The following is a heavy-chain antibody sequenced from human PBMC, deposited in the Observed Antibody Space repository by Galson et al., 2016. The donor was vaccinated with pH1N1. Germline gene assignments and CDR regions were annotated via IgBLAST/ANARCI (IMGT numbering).Heavy chain of an antibody. J-gene: IGHJ4*02. D-gene: IGHD6-13*01. Sequence: SLRLSCATSGFSVSSNYMNWVRQAPGKGLEWVSVLYPGETTYYADSVKGRFTVSRDNSKNTLFLQMNSLRADDTAVYHCAGGPTRAQLEDHWGQGTLVTVSS. CDR3: AGGPTRAQLEDH. V-gene: IGHV3-53*01. CDR1: GFSVSSNY. CDR2: LYPGETT.